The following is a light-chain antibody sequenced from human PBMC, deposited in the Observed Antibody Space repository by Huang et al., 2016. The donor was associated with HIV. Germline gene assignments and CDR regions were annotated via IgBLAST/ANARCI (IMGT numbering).Light chain of an antibody. V-gene: IGKV4-1*01. J-gene: IGKJ5*01. CDR1: QSVLYSSNNKNS. CDR3: QQYSTSIT. CDR2: WAS. Sequence: DIVMTQSPQSLAVSLGERATINCKSSQSVLYSSNNKNSLAWYQQRSGQPPKLLIYWASTRESGVPDRFSGSGSGTNFTLTITSLQADDAAVYYCQQYSTSITFGQGTRLEI.